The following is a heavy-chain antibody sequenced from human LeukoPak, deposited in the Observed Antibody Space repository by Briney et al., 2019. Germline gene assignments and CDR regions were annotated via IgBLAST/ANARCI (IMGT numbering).Heavy chain of an antibody. CDR2: IIPILGIA. D-gene: IGHD3-22*01. V-gene: IGHV1-69*10. CDR3: ASDRFDRPFDY. Sequence: VKVSCKASGGTFSSYAISWVRQAPGQGLEWMGRIIPILGIANYAQKFQGRVTITADKSTSTAYMELSSLRSEDTAVYYCASDRFDRPFDYWGQGTLVTVSS. CDR1: GGTFSSYA. J-gene: IGHJ4*02.